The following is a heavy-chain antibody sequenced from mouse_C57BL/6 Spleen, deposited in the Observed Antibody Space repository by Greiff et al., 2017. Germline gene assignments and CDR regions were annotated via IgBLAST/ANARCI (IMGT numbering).Heavy chain of an antibody. D-gene: IGHD4-1*01. CDR2: INPNNGGT. CDR1: GYTFTDYY. V-gene: IGHV1-26*01. CDR3: AREEVNWDLNFDY. J-gene: IGHJ2*01. Sequence: EVQLQQSGPELVKPGASVKISCKASGYTFTDYYMNWVKQSHGKSLEWIGDINPNNGGTSYNQKFKGKATLTVDKSSSTAYMELRSLTSEDSAVYYCAREEVNWDLNFDYWGQGTTLTVSS.